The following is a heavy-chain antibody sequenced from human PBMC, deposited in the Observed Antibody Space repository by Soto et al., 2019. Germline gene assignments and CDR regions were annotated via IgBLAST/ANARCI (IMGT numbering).Heavy chain of an antibody. CDR3: ARLPRESIFGVVLPY. V-gene: IGHV4-39*01. J-gene: IGHJ4*02. CDR2: IYYSGST. CDR1: GGSISSSSYY. Sequence: SETLSLTCTVSGGSISSSSYYWGWIRQPPGKGLEWIGSIYYSGSTYYNPSLKSRVSISVDTSKNQFSLKLSSVTAADTAVYYCARLPRESIFGVVLPYWGQGTLVTVSS. D-gene: IGHD3-3*01.